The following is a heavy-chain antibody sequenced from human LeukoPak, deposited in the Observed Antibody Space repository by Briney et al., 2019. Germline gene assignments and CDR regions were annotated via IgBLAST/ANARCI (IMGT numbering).Heavy chain of an antibody. D-gene: IGHD2-15*01. CDR2: IYYRGDT. CDR3: ARAHRLVLHYFDS. Sequence: SETLSLTCTVSGDSISSGSYYWGWIRQPPGKGLEWIGNIYYRGDTYFNPSLKSRVIISVDTSKNQFSLKLTSVTAADTAVYYCARAHRLVLHYFDSWGQGTLVTVSS. J-gene: IGHJ4*02. V-gene: IGHV4-39*07. CDR1: GDSISSGSYY.